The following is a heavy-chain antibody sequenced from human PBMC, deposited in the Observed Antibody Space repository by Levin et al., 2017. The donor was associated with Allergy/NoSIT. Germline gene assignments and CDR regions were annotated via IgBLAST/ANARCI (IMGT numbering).Heavy chain of an antibody. Sequence: SCAASGFTVSSNYMSWVRQAPGKGLEWVSVIYSGGSTYYADSVKGRFTISRDNSKNTLYLQMNSLRAEDTAVYYCARHGTVDAFDIWGQGTMVTVSS. CDR2: IYSGGST. CDR3: ARHGTVDAFDI. CDR1: GFTVSSNY. J-gene: IGHJ3*02. D-gene: IGHD4-17*01. V-gene: IGHV3-53*01.